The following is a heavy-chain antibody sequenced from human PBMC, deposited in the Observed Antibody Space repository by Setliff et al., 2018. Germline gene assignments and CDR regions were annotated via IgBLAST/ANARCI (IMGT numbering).Heavy chain of an antibody. CDR1: GGSISSSNYY. D-gene: IGHD3-22*01. J-gene: IGHJ4*02. V-gene: IGHV4-39*01. CDR3: ARLWISYESNTYFYPKYFDF. CDR2: IYYSGST. Sequence: SETLSLTCTVSGGSISSSNYYWGWIRQPPGKGLEWIGGIYYSGSTYYNPSLKSRVTISVDTSKNQFSLKLSSVTAADTAVYYCARLWISYESNTYFYPKYFDFWGQGTLVTVSS.